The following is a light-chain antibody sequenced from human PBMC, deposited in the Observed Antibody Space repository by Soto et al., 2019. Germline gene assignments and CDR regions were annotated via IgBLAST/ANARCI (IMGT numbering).Light chain of an antibody. CDR3: QQYDNRPFT. V-gene: IGKV1-33*01. CDR1: RDIGKY. Sequence: DIQMTQSPSSLSASVGDRVTITCQASRDIGKYLNWYQHKPGKAPRLLIYEGHNLEEGVTSLFSGGGSGTHFTLTISSLQSEDIATYYCQQYDNRPFTFGQVTKVEIK. J-gene: IGKJ2*01. CDR2: EGH.